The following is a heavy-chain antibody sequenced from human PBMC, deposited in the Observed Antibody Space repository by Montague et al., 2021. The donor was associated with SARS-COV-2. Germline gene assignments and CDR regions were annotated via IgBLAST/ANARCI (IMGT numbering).Heavy chain of an antibody. CDR1: GDSVSSNRDT. D-gene: IGHD2-2*01. CDR3: ARIPVGSKYYFDF. CDR2: TYYRSKWYN. V-gene: IGHV6-1*01. Sequence: CAISGDSVSSNRDTGDGRRQTRSKGREWLGRTYYRSKWYNDYAESVKSRITIDPDTSKHQFSLHLNSVTPEDTAVYYCARIPVGSKYYFDFWGQGTMVTV. J-gene: IGHJ4*02.